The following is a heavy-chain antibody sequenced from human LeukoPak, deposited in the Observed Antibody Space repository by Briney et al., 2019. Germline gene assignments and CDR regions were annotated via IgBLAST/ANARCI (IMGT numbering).Heavy chain of an antibody. V-gene: IGHV4-59*08. CDR2: IYYSGST. Sequence: SETLSLTCTVSGGSISSYYWSWIRQPPGKGLEWIGYIYYSGSTNYKPSLRRRVTLSVDTSKNQCSLKLNSVAAAYTAVYYWARNTSALSHTTIWGQGTLVTVSS. CDR1: GGSISSYY. CDR3: ARNTSALSHTTI. J-gene: IGHJ4*02. D-gene: IGHD1-26*01.